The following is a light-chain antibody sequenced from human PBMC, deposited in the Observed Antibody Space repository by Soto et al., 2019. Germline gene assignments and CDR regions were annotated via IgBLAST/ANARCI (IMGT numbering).Light chain of an antibody. J-gene: IGKJ1*01. CDR2: KAS. V-gene: IGKV1-5*03. CDR1: QSISSW. CDR3: QQYNSYSWT. Sequence: DNQMTQSPSTLSASVGDRVTITCRASQSISSWLAWYQQKPGKAPKLLIHKASSLESGVPSRFSGSGSGTEFTLTISSLQPDDFATYYCQQYNSYSWTFGQGTKVEIK.